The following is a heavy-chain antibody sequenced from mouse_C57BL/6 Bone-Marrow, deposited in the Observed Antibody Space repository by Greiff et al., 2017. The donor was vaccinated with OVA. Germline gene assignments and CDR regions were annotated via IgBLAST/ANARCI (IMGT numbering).Heavy chain of an antibody. D-gene: IGHD1-1*01. Sequence: EVQVVESGGGLVQPKGSLKLSCAASGFTFNTYAMHWVRQAPGKGLEWVARIRSKSSNYATYYADSVKDRFTISRDDSQSMLYLQMNNLKTEDTAMYYCVRDFLYYYGSRCAMDYWGQGTSVTVSS. CDR3: VRDFLYYYGSRCAMDY. V-gene: IGHV10-3*01. CDR1: GFTFNTYA. J-gene: IGHJ4*01. CDR2: IRSKSSNYAT.